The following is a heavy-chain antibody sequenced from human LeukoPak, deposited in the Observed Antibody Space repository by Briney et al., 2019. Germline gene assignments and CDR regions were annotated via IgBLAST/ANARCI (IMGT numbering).Heavy chain of an antibody. CDR2: INPNSGGT. D-gene: IGHD2-21*02. V-gene: IGHV1-2*02. CDR1: KYTFTGYN. CDR3: ARDSLFRVVVTANYYYYMDV. Sequence: ASVKVSCKAFKYTFTGYNIHWVRQAPGQGLEWMGWINPNSGGTNYAQKFQGRVTMTRDTSISTAYMELSRLRSDDTAVYYCARDSLFRVVVTANYYYYMDVWGKGTTVTVSS. J-gene: IGHJ6*03.